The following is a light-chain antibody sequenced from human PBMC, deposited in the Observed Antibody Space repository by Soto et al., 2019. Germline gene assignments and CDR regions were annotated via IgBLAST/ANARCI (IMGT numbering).Light chain of an antibody. CDR2: SND. Sequence: QSVVTQPPSASGTPGQRVTVSCSGSSSNVGSNTVNWYQQLPGKAPRLLIYSNDQRPSGVPDRFSGSKSGTSASLAISGLQSEDEADYYCAAWDDSLIGYVFRTGTKLTVL. CDR3: AAWDDSLIGYV. CDR1: SSNVGSNT. J-gene: IGLJ1*01. V-gene: IGLV1-44*01.